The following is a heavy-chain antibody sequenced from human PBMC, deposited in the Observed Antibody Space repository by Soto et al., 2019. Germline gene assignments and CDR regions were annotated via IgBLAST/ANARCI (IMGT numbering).Heavy chain of an antibody. CDR3: ARGGNEGDPSSFGYFDY. J-gene: IGHJ4*02. CDR2: IYHSGST. V-gene: IGHV4-4*02. CDR1: GGSISSSNW. D-gene: IGHD1-1*01. Sequence: QVQLQESGPGLVKPSGTLSLTCAVSGGSISSSNWWSWVRQPPGKGLEWIGEIYHSGSTNYNPSLKSRVTISVDKSNNQLSLNLNSVTAADTAVYYCARGGNEGDPSSFGYFDYWGQGTLVTVSS.